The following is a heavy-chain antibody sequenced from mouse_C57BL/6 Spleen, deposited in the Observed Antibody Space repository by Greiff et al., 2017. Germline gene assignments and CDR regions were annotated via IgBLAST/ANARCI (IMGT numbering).Heavy chain of an antibody. CDR2: ISSGSSTI. Sequence: EVQGVESGGGLVKPGGSLKLSCAASGFTFSDYGMYWVRQAPEKGLEWVAYISSGSSTIYYADTVKGRLTISRDNAQNTLLLQMTRLRSEDTAMYYCVYSKIVPYYFDFWGKGTTLTVSS. CDR3: VYSKIVPYYFDF. J-gene: IGHJ2*01. D-gene: IGHD2-5*01. V-gene: IGHV5-17*01. CDR1: GFTFSDYG.